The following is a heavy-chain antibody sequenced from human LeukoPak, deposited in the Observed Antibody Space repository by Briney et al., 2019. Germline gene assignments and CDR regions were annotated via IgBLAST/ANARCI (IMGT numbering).Heavy chain of an antibody. CDR1: GGTFSSYA. V-gene: IGHV1-69*05. CDR2: IIPIFGTA. J-gene: IGHJ3*02. Sequence: SVKVSCKASGGTFSSYAISWVRQAPGQGLEWMGGIIPIFGTANYAQKFQGRVTITTDESTSTAYMELSSLRSEDTAVYYCARGRYYYGSGSYYNVDNDAFDIWGQGTMVTVSS. D-gene: IGHD3-10*01. CDR3: ARGRYYYGSGSYYNVDNDAFDI.